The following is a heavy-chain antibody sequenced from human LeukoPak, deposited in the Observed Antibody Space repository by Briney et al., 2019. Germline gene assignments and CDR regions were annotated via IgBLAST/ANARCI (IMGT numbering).Heavy chain of an antibody. CDR1: GFTFSSYG. D-gene: IGHD5-12*01. CDR3: ARGKYSGYDYYFDY. J-gene: IGHJ4*02. V-gene: IGHV3-30*03. Sequence: SGRSLRLPCAASGFTFSSYGMHWVRQAPGKGLEWVAVISYDGSNKYYADSVKGRFTISRDNSKNTLYLQMNSLRAEDTAVYYCARGKYSGYDYYFDYWGQGTLVTVSS. CDR2: ISYDGSNK.